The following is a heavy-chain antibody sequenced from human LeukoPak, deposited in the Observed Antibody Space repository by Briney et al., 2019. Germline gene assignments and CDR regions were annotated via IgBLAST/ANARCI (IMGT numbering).Heavy chain of an antibody. CDR2: INHSGST. V-gene: IGHV4-34*01. D-gene: IGHD3-3*01. CDR1: GGSFSGYY. CDR3: ARSITIFGVGKYYFDY. J-gene: IGHJ4*02. Sequence: KPSETLSLTCAVYGGSFSGYYWSWIRQPPGKGLEWIGEINHSGSTNYNPSLKSRVTISVDTSKNQFSLKLSSVTAADTAVYYCARSITIFGVGKYYFDYWGQGTLVTVSS.